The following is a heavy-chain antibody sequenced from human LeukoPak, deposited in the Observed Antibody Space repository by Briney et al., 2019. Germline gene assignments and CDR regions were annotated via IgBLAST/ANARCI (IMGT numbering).Heavy chain of an antibody. V-gene: IGHV4-59*01. CDR1: GGSISSYY. CDR2: IYYSGST. J-gene: IGHJ6*03. Sequence: PSETLSLTCTVSGGSISSYYWSWIRQPPGKGLEGIGYIYYSGSTNYNPSLKSRVTISVDTSKNQFSLKLSSVTAADTAVYYCARTYYYGSYYMDVWGKGTTVTISS. CDR3: ARTYYYGSYYMDV. D-gene: IGHD3-10*01.